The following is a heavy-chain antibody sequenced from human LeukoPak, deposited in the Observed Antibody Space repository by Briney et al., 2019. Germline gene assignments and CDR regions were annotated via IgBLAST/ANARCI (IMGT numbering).Heavy chain of an antibody. J-gene: IGHJ4*02. Sequence: ASVKVSCKASGYTFTSYDINWVRQATGQGLEWMGWMNPNSGNTGYAQKFQGRVTITRNTSISTAYMELSSLRSEDTAVYYCARGLRSSGWYGVYWGQGTLVTVSS. V-gene: IGHV1-8*03. CDR1: GYTFTSYD. CDR2: MNPNSGNT. D-gene: IGHD6-19*01. CDR3: ARGLRSSGWYGVY.